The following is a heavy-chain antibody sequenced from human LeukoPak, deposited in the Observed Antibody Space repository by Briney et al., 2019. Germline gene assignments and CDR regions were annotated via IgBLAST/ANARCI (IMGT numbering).Heavy chain of an antibody. V-gene: IGHV3-21*01. Sequence: TGGSLRPSCAASGFTFSTYSMNWVRQAPGKGLEWVSSISGSSIYIYYADSVKGRFTISRDNAKNSLYLQMNSLRAEDTAVYYCARDPPYSDSSGYYYDYWGQGTLVTVSS. D-gene: IGHD3-22*01. J-gene: IGHJ4*02. CDR1: GFTFSTYS. CDR3: ARDPPYSDSSGYYYDY. CDR2: ISGSSIYI.